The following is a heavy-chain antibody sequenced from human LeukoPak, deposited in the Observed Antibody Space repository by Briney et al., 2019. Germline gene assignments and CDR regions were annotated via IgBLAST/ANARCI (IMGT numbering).Heavy chain of an antibody. Sequence: GGSLRLSCAASGVTFNNYAMNWVCHAPGQGLEWVSSIRGGGETTYYADSAKGRFTISRDNSQNTLYLQMNSLRAEDTAVYYCARDYADYVGYFFFDYWGQGTLVTVSS. CDR2: IRGGGETT. J-gene: IGHJ4*02. V-gene: IGHV3-23*01. CDR3: ARDYADYVGYFFFDY. D-gene: IGHD4-17*01. CDR1: GVTFNNYA.